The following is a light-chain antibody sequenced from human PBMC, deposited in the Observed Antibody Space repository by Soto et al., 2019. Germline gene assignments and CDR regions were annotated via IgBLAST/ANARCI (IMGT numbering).Light chain of an antibody. CDR2: AAS. V-gene: IGKV1-39*01. CDR1: QSISSY. J-gene: IGKJ5*01. CDR3: QQYDNPSIT. Sequence: DIQMTQSPSSLSASVGDRVTITCRASQSISSYLNWYQQKPGKAPKLLISAASSLQSGVPSRFSGSGSGTDFTLTISSLQPEDIATYYCQQYDNPSITFGQGTRLEI.